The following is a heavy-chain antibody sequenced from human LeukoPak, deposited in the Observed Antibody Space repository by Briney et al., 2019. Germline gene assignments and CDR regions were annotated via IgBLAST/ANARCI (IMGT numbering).Heavy chain of an antibody. CDR2: IYYSGST. D-gene: IGHD2-21*01. CDR3: AKAPVTTCSGAYCYPFDY. Sequence: SETLSLTCTVSGGSISSYYWSWIRQPPGKGLEWIGYIYYSGSTNYNPSLKSRVTISVDTSKNQFSLKLSSVTAADTAVYYCAKAPVTTCSGAYCYPFDYWGQGTLVTVSS. V-gene: IGHV4-59*01. J-gene: IGHJ4*02. CDR1: GGSISSYY.